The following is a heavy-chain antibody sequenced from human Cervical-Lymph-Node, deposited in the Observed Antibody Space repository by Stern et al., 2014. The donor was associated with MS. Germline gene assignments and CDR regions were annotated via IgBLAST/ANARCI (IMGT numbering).Heavy chain of an antibody. D-gene: IGHD5-12*01. CDR3: ARGWLGPDWYFDL. V-gene: IGHV7-4-1*02. CDR1: GYTFTTYA. J-gene: IGHJ2*01. Sequence: VQLVQSGSELKKPGASVKVSCKASGYTFTTYAMNWVRQAPGQGLEWMAWINTNTGNPTYATGFAGRFVFSLDTSVSTAYLQISSLRTNDTAVYYCARGWLGPDWYFDLWGRGTLVTVSS. CDR2: INTNTGNP.